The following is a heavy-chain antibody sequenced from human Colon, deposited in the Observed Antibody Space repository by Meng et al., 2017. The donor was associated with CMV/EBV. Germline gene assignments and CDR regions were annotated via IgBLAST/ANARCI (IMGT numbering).Heavy chain of an antibody. CDR2: INPHSGGT. Sequence: ASVKVSCKASGYTFTGYYMHWVRQAPGQGLEWMGWINPHSGGTNCTQKFQGRVTMTRDTSISTAYMELSRLRSDDTAVYYCARDRGYYGGLCSSDYWGQGTLVTVSS. V-gene: IGHV1-2*02. CDR1: GYTFTGYY. D-gene: IGHD2-21*01. CDR3: ARDRGYYGGLCSSDY. J-gene: IGHJ4*02.